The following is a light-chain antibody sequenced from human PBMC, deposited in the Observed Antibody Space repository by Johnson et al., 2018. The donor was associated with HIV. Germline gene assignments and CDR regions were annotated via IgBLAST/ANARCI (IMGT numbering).Light chain of an antibody. Sequence: QSMLTQPPSVSAAPGQKVTISCSGSSSTIGNNYVSWYQLLPGTAPRLLIYRNNQRPSGVPDRFSGSKSGTSASLAISGLQAEDEAYYYCAAWDDSLNGYVFGTGTKVTVL. CDR3: AAWDDSLNGYV. J-gene: IGLJ1*01. CDR1: SSTIGNNY. V-gene: IGLV1-47*01. CDR2: RNN.